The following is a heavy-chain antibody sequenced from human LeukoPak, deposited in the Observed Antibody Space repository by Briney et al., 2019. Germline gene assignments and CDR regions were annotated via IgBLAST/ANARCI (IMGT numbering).Heavy chain of an antibody. D-gene: IGHD2-2*01. Sequence: GGSLRLSCAASGFTFDDYAVHWVRQAPGKGLGWVSLISGDGDSTSYADYVKGRFTISRDNSKNSLYLQMNSLRTEDTALYYCAKDIRDIVVVPAGYYYYMDVWGKGTTVTVSS. CDR1: GFTFDDYA. V-gene: IGHV3-43*02. CDR2: ISGDGDST. J-gene: IGHJ6*03. CDR3: AKDIRDIVVVPAGYYYYMDV.